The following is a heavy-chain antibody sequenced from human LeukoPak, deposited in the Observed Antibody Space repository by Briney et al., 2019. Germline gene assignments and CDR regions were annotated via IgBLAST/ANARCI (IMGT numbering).Heavy chain of an antibody. Sequence: GGSLRLSCAASGFTFSSYGMHWVRQAPGKGLEWVAVISYDGSNKYYADSVKGRFTISRDNSKNTLYLQMNSLRAEDTAVYYCAKGLGDITMVTWGQGTLLTVSS. J-gene: IGHJ4*02. CDR1: GFTFSSYG. D-gene: IGHD5-18*01. V-gene: IGHV3-30*18. CDR3: AKGLGDITMVT. CDR2: ISYDGSNK.